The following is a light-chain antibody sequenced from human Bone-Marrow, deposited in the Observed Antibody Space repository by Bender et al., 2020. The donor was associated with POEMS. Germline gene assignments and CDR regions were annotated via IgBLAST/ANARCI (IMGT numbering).Light chain of an antibody. CDR1: NFDVGGYRY. V-gene: IGLV2-14*01. J-gene: IGLJ2*01. CDR2: EVT. CDR3: SSYTSSNTLV. Sequence: QSALTQPASVSGSPGQSITISCTETNFDVGGYRYVSWYQQHPGRVPKLMIYEVTNRPSGVSNRFSGSKSGKTASLTISGLQTEDEADYYCSSYTSSNTLVFGGGTKLIVL.